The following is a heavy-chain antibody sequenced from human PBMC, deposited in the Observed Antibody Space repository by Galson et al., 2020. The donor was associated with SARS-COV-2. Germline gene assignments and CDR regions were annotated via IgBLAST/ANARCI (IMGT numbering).Heavy chain of an antibody. CDR3: VRDLSTVQYDLPDY. CDR2: ISSDGNSK. V-gene: IGHV3-30*01. Sequence: GGSLRLSCAASGFTFSTYAMHWVRQAPGKGLEWVALISSDGNSKFYADSVKGRFTISRDNSKNTLYLQMDSLRAEDTAVNYCVRDLSTVQYDLPDYWGQGTLFTVSS. CDR1: GFTFSTYA. D-gene: IGHD4-4*01. J-gene: IGHJ4*02.